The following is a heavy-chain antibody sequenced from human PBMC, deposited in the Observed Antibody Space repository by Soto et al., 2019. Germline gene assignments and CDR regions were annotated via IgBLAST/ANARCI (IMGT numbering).Heavy chain of an antibody. CDR1: GGSISSAAYY. CDR2: ISHSGST. V-gene: IGHV4-31*03. J-gene: IGHJ4*02. Sequence: QVQLQESGPGLVKPSQTLSLTCTVSGGSISSAAYYWSWIRQHPGKGLEWIGYISHSGSTYYNTSLQSRAIISVDTSKNQFSLSLTSVTAADTAVYYCAGDYTYGSNFFDCWGQGALVTVSS. D-gene: IGHD3-16*01. CDR3: AGDYTYGSNFFDC.